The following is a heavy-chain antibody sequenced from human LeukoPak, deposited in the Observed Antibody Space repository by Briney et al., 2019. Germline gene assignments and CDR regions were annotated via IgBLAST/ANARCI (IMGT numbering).Heavy chain of an antibody. J-gene: IGHJ4*02. D-gene: IGHD2-15*01. Sequence: GGSLRLSCAASGFTFSSYSVNWVRQAPGKGLEWVGRIKRKTAGGTIDYAAPVKGRFTISRDDSKNTLYLYMNSLKTEDTAVYYCTTYSSGSRYSWGQGTLVTVSS. CDR3: TTYSSGSRYS. CDR2: IKRKTAGGTI. V-gene: IGHV3-15*01. CDR1: GFTFSSYS.